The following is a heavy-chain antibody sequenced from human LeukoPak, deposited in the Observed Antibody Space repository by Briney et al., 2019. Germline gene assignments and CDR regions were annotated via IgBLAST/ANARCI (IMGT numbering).Heavy chain of an antibody. V-gene: IGHV3-11*01. J-gene: IGHJ6*02. D-gene: IGHD3-16*01. Sequence: GGSLRLSCAASGFTFSDYYMSWIRQAPGKGLEWVSYISSSGSTIYYADSVKGRFTISRDNAKNSLYLQMNSLRAEDTAVYYCARAHFWDYYYGMDVWGQGTTVTVSS. CDR2: ISSSGSTI. CDR1: GFTFSDYY. CDR3: ARAHFWDYYYGMDV.